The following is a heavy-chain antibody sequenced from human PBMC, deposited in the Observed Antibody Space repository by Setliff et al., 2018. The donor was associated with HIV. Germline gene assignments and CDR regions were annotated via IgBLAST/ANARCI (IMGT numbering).Heavy chain of an antibody. CDR1: GGSIRSHY. CDR3: AKVVVRSRFLEWSPSRDYSYYYMDV. CDR2: ISYSGST. J-gene: IGHJ6*03. Sequence: SETLSLTCTVSGGSIRSHYWSWIRQPPGKGLEWIAYISYSGSTNYNPSLKSRVTISKDTSKNQFSLKLSSVTAADTAVYYCAKVVVRSRFLEWSPSRDYSYYYMDVWGKGTTVTVSS. V-gene: IGHV4-59*11. D-gene: IGHD3-3*01.